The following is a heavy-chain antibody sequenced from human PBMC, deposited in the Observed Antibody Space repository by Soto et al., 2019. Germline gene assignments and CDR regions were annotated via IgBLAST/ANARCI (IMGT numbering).Heavy chain of an antibody. D-gene: IGHD1-1*01. V-gene: IGHV1-69*01. J-gene: IGHJ5*02. CDR1: GGTFSSYA. Sequence: QVQLVQSGAAVKKPGSSVKVSCKASGGTFSSYAISWVRQAPGQGLEWMGGIIPIFGTANYAQKFQGRVTITADESTSTAYMELSSLRSEDTAVYYCNNWNEAYSWFDPWGQGTLVTVSS. CDR2: IIPIFGTA. CDR3: NNWNEAYSWFDP.